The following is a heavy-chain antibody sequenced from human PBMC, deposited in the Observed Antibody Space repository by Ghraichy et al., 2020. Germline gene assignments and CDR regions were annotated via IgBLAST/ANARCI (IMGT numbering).Heavy chain of an antibody. J-gene: IGHJ4*02. D-gene: IGHD1-7*01. Sequence: SETLSLTCTVSGGSISSYYWSWIRQPAGKGLEWIGRIYTSGSTNYNPSLKSRVTISVDTSKNQFSLKLSSVTAADTAVYYCARQGDQLELKWAFDYWGQGTLVTVSS. CDR2: IYTSGST. V-gene: IGHV4-4*07. CDR1: GGSISSYY. CDR3: ARQGDQLELKWAFDY.